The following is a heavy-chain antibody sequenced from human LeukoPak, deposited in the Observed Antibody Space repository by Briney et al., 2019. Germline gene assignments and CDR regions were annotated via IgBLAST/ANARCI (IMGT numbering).Heavy chain of an antibody. CDR2: ISYGGGIK. CDR1: GFTFSSFP. D-gene: IGHD3-16*01. Sequence: GGSLRLSCAASGFTFSSFPMHWVRQAPGKGLEWVAMISYGGGIKFYADSVKGRFTISRDKSKSTLYVQMNSLRLEDTAIYYCAREGEGGDFDYCGQGTLVTASS. CDR3: AREGEGGDFDY. V-gene: IGHV3-30-3*01. J-gene: IGHJ4*02.